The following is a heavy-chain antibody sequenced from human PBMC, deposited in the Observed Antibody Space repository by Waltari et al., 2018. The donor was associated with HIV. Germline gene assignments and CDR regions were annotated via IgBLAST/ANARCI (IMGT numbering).Heavy chain of an antibody. CDR2: IAPDGDT. CDR3: AALGSFYS. Sequence: EVQLVESGGGLVQPGGSLRLSCAASGFTFSTYDRPWVRQATGKGLEWVSTIAPDGDTYYPGSVKGRFTISRENAKNSLYLQMNSLRAEDTAVYYCAALGSFYSWGQGTLVTVSS. D-gene: IGHD1-26*01. CDR1: GFTFSTYD. V-gene: IGHV3-13*01. J-gene: IGHJ5*01.